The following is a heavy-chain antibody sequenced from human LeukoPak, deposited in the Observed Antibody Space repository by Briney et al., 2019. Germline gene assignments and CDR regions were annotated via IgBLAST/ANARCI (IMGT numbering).Heavy chain of an antibody. D-gene: IGHD3-3*01. Sequence: ASVKVSCKASGYTFTSYGISWVRQAPGQGLEWMGWISAYNGNTNYAQKLQGRVTMTTDTSTSTAYMELRSLRSDDTAVYYCARDYGPLAERPYYDFWSGYSYYFDCWGQGTLVTVSS. CDR2: ISAYNGNT. CDR1: GYTFTSYG. CDR3: ARDYGPLAERPYYDFWSGYSYYFDC. V-gene: IGHV1-18*01. J-gene: IGHJ4*02.